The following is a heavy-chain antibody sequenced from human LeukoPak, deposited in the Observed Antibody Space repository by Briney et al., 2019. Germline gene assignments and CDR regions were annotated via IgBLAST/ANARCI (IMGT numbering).Heavy chain of an antibody. CDR1: GDSSSSSIYY. CDR2: IDYSGST. D-gene: IGHD1-26*01. Sequence: SETLSLTCAVSGDSSSSSIYYWGWIRQPPGKGLEWIGSIDYSGSTYYNPSLKSRATISIDTSKNQFSLKLSSVTAADTAVYYCARRPRNSGSDDGPSGLDYWGQGTLVTVSS. V-gene: IGHV4-39*07. CDR3: ARRPRNSGSDDGPSGLDY. J-gene: IGHJ4*02.